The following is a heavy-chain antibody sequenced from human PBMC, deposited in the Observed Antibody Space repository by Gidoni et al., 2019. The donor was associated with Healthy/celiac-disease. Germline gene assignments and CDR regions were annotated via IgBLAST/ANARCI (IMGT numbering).Heavy chain of an antibody. CDR3: AKGLIAAAGIWWDYYYYYGMDV. J-gene: IGHJ6*02. Sequence: QVQLVASGGGVVQPGRSVRLSCAASGFTFRIYGLPWVRQAPGKGLEWGAVISYEGSNKYYADSGKGRFTISRDNSKNTLYLQRNSLRAEDTAVYYCAKGLIAAAGIWWDYYYYYGMDVWGQGTTVTVSS. CDR2: ISYEGSNK. CDR1: GFTFRIYG. V-gene: IGHV3-30*18. D-gene: IGHD6-13*01.